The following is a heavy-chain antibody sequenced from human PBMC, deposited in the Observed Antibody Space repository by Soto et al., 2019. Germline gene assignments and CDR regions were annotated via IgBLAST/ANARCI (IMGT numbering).Heavy chain of an antibody. D-gene: IGHD3-22*01. CDR3: ARDTPYYYDSSGNWFDP. V-gene: IGHV1-18*04. CDR2: ISAYNGNT. CDR1: GYTFTSYG. Sequence: GASVKVSCKASGYTFTSYGISWVRQAPGQGLEWMGWISAYNGNTNYAQKLQGRVTMTTDTSTSTAYMELRSLRSDDTAVYYCARDTPYYYDSSGNWFDPWGQGTMVTVSS. J-gene: IGHJ5*02.